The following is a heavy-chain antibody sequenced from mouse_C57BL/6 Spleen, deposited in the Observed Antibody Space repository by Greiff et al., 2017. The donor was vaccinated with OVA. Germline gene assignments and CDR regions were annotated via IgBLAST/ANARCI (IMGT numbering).Heavy chain of an antibody. Sequence: VKLQESGAELARPGASVKMSCKASGYTFTSYTMHWVKQRPGQGLEWIGYINPSSGYTKYNQKFKDKATLTADKSSSTAYMQLSSLTSEDSAVYYCAREYYGSSPWFAYWGQGTLVTVSA. CDR2: INPSSGYT. J-gene: IGHJ3*01. CDR3: AREYYGSSPWFAY. D-gene: IGHD1-1*01. CDR1: GYTFTSYT. V-gene: IGHV1-4*01.